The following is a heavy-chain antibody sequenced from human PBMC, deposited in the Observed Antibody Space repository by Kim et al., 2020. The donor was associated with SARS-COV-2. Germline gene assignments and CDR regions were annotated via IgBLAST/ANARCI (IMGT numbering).Heavy chain of an antibody. V-gene: IGHV1-69*04. CDR1: GGTFSSYA. J-gene: IGHJ5*02. CDR2: IIPILGIA. D-gene: IGHD2-2*01. CDR3: ARGGGDVPAAIPITWFDP. Sequence: SVKVSCKASGGTFSSYAISWVRQAPGQGLEWMGRIIPILGIANYAQKFQGRVTITADKSTSTAYMELSSLRSEDTAVYYCARGGGDVPAAIPITWFDPWGQGTLVTVSS.